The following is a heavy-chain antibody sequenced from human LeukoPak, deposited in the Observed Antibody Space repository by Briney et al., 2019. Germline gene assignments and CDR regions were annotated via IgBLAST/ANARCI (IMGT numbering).Heavy chain of an antibody. V-gene: IGHV3-30*03. CDR2: ISYDGSNK. Sequence: GGSLRLSCAASGFTFNSFGMHWVRQAPGKGQEWVAVISYDGSNKYFADSVKGRFTISRDNSKNTLYLQMNSLRAEDTAVYYCARGLGVVTAQSEQPKPRYFDLWGRGTQVTVSS. CDR1: GFTFNSFG. CDR3: ARGLGVVTAQSEQPKPRYFDL. J-gene: IGHJ2*01. D-gene: IGHD2-21*02.